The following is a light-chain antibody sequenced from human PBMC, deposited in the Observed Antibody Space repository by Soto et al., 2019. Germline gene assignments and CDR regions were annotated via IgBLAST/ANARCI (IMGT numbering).Light chain of an antibody. CDR3: QQYIRWPLT. Sequence: EIVMTQSPATLSVSPGERATLSCRASQSVSSNLAWYQQKPGQAPSLLIYGASTRATGTPARFSGSGSGTEFTLTISSLQSEDFAVYYCQQYIRWPLTFGGGTKV. V-gene: IGKV3-15*01. J-gene: IGKJ4*01. CDR1: QSVSSN. CDR2: GAS.